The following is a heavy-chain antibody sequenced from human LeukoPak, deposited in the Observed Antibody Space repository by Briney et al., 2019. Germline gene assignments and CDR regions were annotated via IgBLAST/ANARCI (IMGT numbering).Heavy chain of an antibody. Sequence: GGSLRLSCAASGFTFSNYWMSWVRQAPGKGLEWVANIKQDGSEKYYVDSVKGRFTISRDNAKNSLYLQMNSLRAEDTAVYYCARDQEHGFDYWGQGTLVTVSS. CDR3: ARDQEHGFDY. D-gene: IGHD2-21*01. CDR1: GFTFSNYW. V-gene: IGHV3-7*01. J-gene: IGHJ4*02. CDR2: IKQDGSEK.